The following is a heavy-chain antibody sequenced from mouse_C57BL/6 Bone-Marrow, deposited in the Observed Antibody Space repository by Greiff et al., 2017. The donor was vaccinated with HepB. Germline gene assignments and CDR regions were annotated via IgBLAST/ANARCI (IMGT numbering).Heavy chain of an antibody. J-gene: IGHJ4*01. V-gene: IGHV5-17*01. CDR1: GFTFSDYG. D-gene: IGHD2-2*01. Sequence: EVQRVESGGGLVKPGGSLKLSCAASGFTFSDYGMHWVRQAPEKGLEWVAYISSGSSTIYYADTVKGRFTISRDNAKNTLFLQMTSLRSEDTAMYYCARRLRRPHYYAMDYWGQGTSGTVSS. CDR3: ARRLRRPHYYAMDY. CDR2: ISSGSSTI.